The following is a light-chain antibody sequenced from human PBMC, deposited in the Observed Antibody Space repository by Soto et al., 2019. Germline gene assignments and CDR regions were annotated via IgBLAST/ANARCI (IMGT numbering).Light chain of an antibody. CDR1: SSDVGGYNY. CDR2: EVS. J-gene: IGLJ2*01. Sequence: QSALTQPPSASGSPGQSVTISCTGTSSDVGGYNYVSWYQQHPGKAPKLMIYEVSKRPSGVPDRFSGSKSGNTASLTVSGLQAEHEADYYCSSYAGSNVVFGGGTQLTV. V-gene: IGLV2-8*01. CDR3: SSYAGSNVV.